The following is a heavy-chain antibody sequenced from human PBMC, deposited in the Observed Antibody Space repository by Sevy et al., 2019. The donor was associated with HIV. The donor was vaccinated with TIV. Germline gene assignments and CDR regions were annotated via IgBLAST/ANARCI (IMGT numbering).Heavy chain of an antibody. CDR2: MKEDGSDK. D-gene: IGHD5-18*01. CDR3: VREGVGGYSYSLDC. CDR1: GFTFSVYW. V-gene: IGHV3-7*01. J-gene: IGHJ4*02. Sequence: GSLRLSRAASGFTFSVYWMSWVRQAPGKGLEWVATMKEDGSDKDYVDSVKGRFTISRDNAKNSLYLQMNSLRAEDTAVYYCVREGVGGYSYSLDCWGQGTLVTVSS.